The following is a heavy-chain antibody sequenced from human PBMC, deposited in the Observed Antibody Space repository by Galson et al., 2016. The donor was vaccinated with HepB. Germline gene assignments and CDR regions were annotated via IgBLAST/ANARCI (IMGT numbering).Heavy chain of an antibody. V-gene: IGHV3-15*01. Sequence: SLRLSCAASGFSCSDAWMNWLRQVPGKGLEWVGRVKSKTDGGTTDYATPVKGRFTISRDDSKNTVSLQMNSLKSEDTAVYYCATCFTVLKPFDYWGQGTLFTVSS. CDR3: ATCFTVLKPFDY. CDR2: VKSKTDGGTT. J-gene: IGHJ4*02. D-gene: IGHD3-16*01. CDR1: GFSCSDAW.